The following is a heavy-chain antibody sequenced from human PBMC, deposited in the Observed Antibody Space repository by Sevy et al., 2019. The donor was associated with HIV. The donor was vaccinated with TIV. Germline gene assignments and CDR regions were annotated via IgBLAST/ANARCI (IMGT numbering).Heavy chain of an antibody. J-gene: IGHJ5*02. V-gene: IGHV1-18*01. CDR1: GYTFTSYG. Sequence: ASVKVSCKASGYTFTSYGISWVRQAPGQGLEWMGWISAYNGNTNYAQKLQGRVTMTTDTSTSTAYMELRSLRSDDTAVYYCARDVPNTGGVGINGFDPWGQGTLVTVSS. CDR3: ARDVPNTGGVGINGFDP. CDR2: ISAYNGNT. D-gene: IGHD2-8*02.